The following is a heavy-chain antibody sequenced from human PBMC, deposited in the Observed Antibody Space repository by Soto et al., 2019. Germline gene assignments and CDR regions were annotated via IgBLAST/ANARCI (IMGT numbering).Heavy chain of an antibody. Sequence: QVQLVQSGAEVKKPGASVKVSCKASGYTFTSYGISWVRQAPGQGLEWMGWISAYNGNTNYAQKLQGRVAXSTXTXKSTADMELRSLRSDDTAVYYCAREIDYGDYYGMDVWGQGTTVTVSS. CDR2: ISAYNGNT. CDR3: AREIDYGDYYGMDV. CDR1: GYTFTSYG. J-gene: IGHJ6*02. D-gene: IGHD4-17*01. V-gene: IGHV1-18*01.